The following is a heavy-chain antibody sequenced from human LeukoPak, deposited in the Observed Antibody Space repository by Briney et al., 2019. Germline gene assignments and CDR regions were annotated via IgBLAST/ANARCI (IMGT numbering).Heavy chain of an antibody. V-gene: IGHV1-18*04. CDR2: ISVYNGNT. CDR1: GYTFTNYG. CDR3: ARRGYRAHASGDDAFDI. J-gene: IGHJ3*02. Sequence: ASVKVSCKASGYTFTNYGISWARQAPGQGLECVGWISVYNGNTRYTQNLQGRVTMTTDTSTSTAYMELRSLRSDDTAVYYCARRGYRAHASGDDAFDIWGQGTMVTVSS. D-gene: IGHD5-18*01.